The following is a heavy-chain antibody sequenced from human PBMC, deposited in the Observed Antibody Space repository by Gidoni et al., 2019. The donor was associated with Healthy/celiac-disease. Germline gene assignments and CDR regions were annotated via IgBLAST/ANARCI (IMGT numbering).Heavy chain of an antibody. CDR1: GFTFSSYG. CDR2: IWYDGSNK. CDR3: ARDLVPAARGYYYYGMDV. V-gene: IGHV3-33*01. J-gene: IGHJ6*02. D-gene: IGHD2-2*01. Sequence: QVQLVESGGGVVQPGRSLRLSCAASGFTFSSYGMHWVRQAPGKGLEWVAVIWYDGSNKYYADSVKGRFTISRDNSKNTLYLQMNSLRAEDTAVYYCARDLVPAARGYYYYGMDVWGQGTTVTVSS.